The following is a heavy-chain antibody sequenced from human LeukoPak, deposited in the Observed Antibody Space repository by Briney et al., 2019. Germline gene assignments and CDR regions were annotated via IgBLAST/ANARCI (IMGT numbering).Heavy chain of an antibody. J-gene: IGHJ4*02. V-gene: IGHV3-48*01. CDR2: ISSSNSTI. CDR1: GFTFSSSS. Sequence: GGSLRLSCTASGFTFSSSSMNWVRQAPGKGLEWISYISSSNSTISYADSVKGRFTISRDNAKNSLFLQMNSLRAEDTAVYYCAGKENWNDVDAGGDYWGQGTLVTVSS. D-gene: IGHD1-1*01. CDR3: AGKENWNDVDAGGDY.